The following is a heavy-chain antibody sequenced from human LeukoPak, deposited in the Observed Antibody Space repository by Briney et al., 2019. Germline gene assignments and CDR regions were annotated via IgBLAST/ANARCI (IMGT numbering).Heavy chain of an antibody. V-gene: IGHV3-33*06. D-gene: IGHD3-16*02. J-gene: IGHJ5*02. CDR1: GFTFSTYG. CDR2: IWYDGNNK. Sequence: GGSLRLSCAASGFTFSTYGMLWVRQAPGKGLEWVAVIWYDGNNKYYADSVKGRFTISRDNSKNTLYLQMNSLRAEDTAVYYCAKGVILNWFDPWGQGTLVTVSS. CDR3: AKGVILNWFDP.